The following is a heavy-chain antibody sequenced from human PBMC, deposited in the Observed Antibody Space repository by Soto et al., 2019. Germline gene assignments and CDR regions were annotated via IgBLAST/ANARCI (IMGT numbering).Heavy chain of an antibody. Sequence: SETLSLTCTVSGGSISSGGYYWSWIRQHPGKGLEWIGYIYYSGSTYYNPSLKSRVTISVDTSKNQFSLKLSSVTAADTAVYNCARDTSMTTVTPYYGMDVWGQGTTVTVSS. CDR2: IYYSGST. J-gene: IGHJ6*02. CDR3: ARDTSMTTVTPYYGMDV. CDR1: GGSISSGGYY. V-gene: IGHV4-31*03. D-gene: IGHD4-17*01.